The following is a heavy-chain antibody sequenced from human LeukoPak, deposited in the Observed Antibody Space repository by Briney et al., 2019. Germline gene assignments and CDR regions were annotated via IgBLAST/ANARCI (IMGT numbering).Heavy chain of an antibody. CDR2: IIPIFGTA. V-gene: IGHV1-69*13. CDR3: ARGYGSGSSTSFDY. J-gene: IGHJ4*02. D-gene: IGHD3-10*01. CDR1: GGTFCSYA. Sequence: ASVKVSCKASGGTFCSYAISWVRQAPGQGLEWMGGIIPIFGTANYAQKFQGRVTITADESTSTAYMELSSLRSEDSAVYYCARGYGSGSSTSFDYWGQGTLVTVSS.